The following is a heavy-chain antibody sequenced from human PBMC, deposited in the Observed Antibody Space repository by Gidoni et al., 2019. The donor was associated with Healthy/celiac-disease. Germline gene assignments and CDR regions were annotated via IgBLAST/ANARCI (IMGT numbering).Heavy chain of an antibody. D-gene: IGHD5-18*01. CDR1: GYTFTSYD. V-gene: IGHV1-8*01. J-gene: IGHJ4*02. CDR2: MNPNSCST. CDR3: ARADLTAMGDY. Sequence: QVQLVQSGAEVKKPGAAVQVYCKASGYTFTSYDINWVRQATGHGLEWMGWMNPNSCSTGYAQKVHGRVTMTRNTSISTAYIELISLRSEDTAVYYCARADLTAMGDYWGQGTLVTVSS.